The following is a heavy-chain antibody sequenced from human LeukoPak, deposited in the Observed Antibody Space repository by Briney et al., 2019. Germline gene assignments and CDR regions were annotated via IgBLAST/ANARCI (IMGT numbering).Heavy chain of an antibody. D-gene: IGHD5-12*01. V-gene: IGHV1-2*02. CDR1: GYTFTGYY. CDR2: INPNSGGT. J-gene: IGHJ3*02. Sequence: GASVKVSCKASGYTFTGYYMHWVRQAPGQGLEWMGWINPNSGGTNYAQKFQGRVTMTRDTSISTAYMELSRLRSDDTAVYYCARDLSGYEGDAFDIWGQGTMVTVSS. CDR3: ARDLSGYEGDAFDI.